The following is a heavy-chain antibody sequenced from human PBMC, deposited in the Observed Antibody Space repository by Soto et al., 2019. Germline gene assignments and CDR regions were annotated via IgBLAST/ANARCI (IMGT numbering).Heavy chain of an antibody. D-gene: IGHD3-10*01. CDR2: INDSGNI. CDR3: ARGLILWFGELSRRGGYYYYMDV. J-gene: IGHJ6*03. CDR1: GGSFSGYQ. Sequence: QVQLQQWGAGLLKPSETLSLTCAVYGGSFSGYQWSWIRQTPGKGLEWFGEINDSGNINYNRSLKSRVTILVDTAKKQISLKLSSVTAADTAVYYCARGLILWFGELSRRGGYYYYMDVWGKGTTVTVSS. V-gene: IGHV4-34*01.